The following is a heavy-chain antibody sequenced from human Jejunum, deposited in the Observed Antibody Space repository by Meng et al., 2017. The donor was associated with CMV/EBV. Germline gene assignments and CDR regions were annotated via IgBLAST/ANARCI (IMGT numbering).Heavy chain of an antibody. CDR1: GGSFSGYY. J-gene: IGHJ1*01. Sequence: CAVSGGSFSGYYWSWIRQPPGKGLEWIGEINHSGSTNYNPSLKSRVTISVDTSKNQFSLKLSSVTAADTAVYYCARGEAAAEYFQHWGQGTLVTVSS. V-gene: IGHV4-34*01. CDR2: INHSGST. D-gene: IGHD6-13*01. CDR3: ARGEAAAEYFQH.